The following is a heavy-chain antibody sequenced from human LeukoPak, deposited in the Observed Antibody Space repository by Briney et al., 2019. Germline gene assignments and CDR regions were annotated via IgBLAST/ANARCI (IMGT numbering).Heavy chain of an antibody. Sequence: PSETLSLTCTVSGGSISSGGYYWSWIRQHPGKGLEWIGYIYYSGSTYYNPSLKSRVTISVDTSKNQFSLKLSSVTAADTAVYYCARPPIGSYYFDAFDIWGQGTMVTVSS. D-gene: IGHD3-10*01. CDR2: IYYSGST. V-gene: IGHV4-31*03. CDR3: ARPPIGSYYFDAFDI. J-gene: IGHJ3*02. CDR1: GGSISSGGYY.